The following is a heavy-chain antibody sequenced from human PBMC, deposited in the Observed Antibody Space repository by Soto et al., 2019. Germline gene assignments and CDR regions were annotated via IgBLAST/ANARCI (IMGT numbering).Heavy chain of an antibody. Sequence: EVQLVESGGGLVKPGGSLRLSCAASGFTFSVYSVNWVRQAPGKGLEWVSYISSSSRNINYPDSVKGRFTISRDNVKNSLYLHMNSLRVEHTAVYYCARDQRDGEYYYGYHDQWGQGTRVTVSS. CDR1: GFTFSVYS. CDR3: ARDQRDGEYYYGYHDQ. J-gene: IGHJ5*02. V-gene: IGHV3-21*01. CDR2: ISSSSRNI. D-gene: IGHD3-10*01.